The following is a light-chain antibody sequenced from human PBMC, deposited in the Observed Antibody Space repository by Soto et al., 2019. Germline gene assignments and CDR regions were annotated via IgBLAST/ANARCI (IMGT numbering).Light chain of an antibody. CDR2: TAS. CDR3: QQLNSYPIT. V-gene: IGKV1-9*01. CDR1: QGISSY. J-gene: IGKJ5*01. Sequence: DIQLTQSPSFLSASVGDRVTITCRASQGISSYLVWYQQKAGKAPKLLIHTASTLQRGVPTRCSGSGSGTEGTLTSSSLQPEDFAPYYCQQLNSYPITFGQGTRLEI.